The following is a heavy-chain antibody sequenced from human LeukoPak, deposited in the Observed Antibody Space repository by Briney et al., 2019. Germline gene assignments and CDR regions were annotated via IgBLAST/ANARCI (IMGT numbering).Heavy chain of an antibody. CDR1: GDSISSNTAS. V-gene: IGHV6-1*01. CDR3: ARTSGYSSLAF. D-gene: IGHD6-19*01. Sequence: SQTLSLTCVISGDSISSNTASWNWIRQSPSRGLEWLGRTYYMSRWYDDYADSVRSRITINPDTSKNEFSLHLTSVTPDDTAMYYCARTSGYSSLAFWGQGTPATVSS. CDR2: TYYMSRWYD. J-gene: IGHJ4*02.